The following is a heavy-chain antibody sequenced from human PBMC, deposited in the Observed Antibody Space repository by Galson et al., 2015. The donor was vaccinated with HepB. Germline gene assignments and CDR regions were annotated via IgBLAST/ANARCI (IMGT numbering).Heavy chain of an antibody. CDR3: ARDRASDRFFGVVTAAAFDY. J-gene: IGHJ4*02. V-gene: IGHV3-21*01. CDR2: ISSGSDYI. D-gene: IGHD3-3*01. Sequence: SLRLSCAVSGFTFSAYNMNWVRQAPGKGLEWVSYISSGSDYIYYADSVKGRFTISRDNAKNSLYLQMNSLRAEDTAVYYCARDRASDRFFGVVTAAAFDYWGQGALVTVSS. CDR1: GFTFSAYN.